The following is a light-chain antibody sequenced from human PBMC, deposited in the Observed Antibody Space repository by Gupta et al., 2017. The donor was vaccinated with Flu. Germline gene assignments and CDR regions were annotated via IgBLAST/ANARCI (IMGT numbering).Light chain of an antibody. J-gene: IGKJ4*01. CDR2: GSS. V-gene: IGKV3-20*01. CDR1: QSVSSSY. CDR3: QQYGSSLSLT. Sequence: EIVLTQSPGTLSLSTGERATLSCRASQSVSSSYLARYQQKPGQAPRLLIYGSSSRATGIPDRFSGSGSGTDFTLTISRLEPEDFAVYYCQQYGSSLSLTFGGGTKVEIK.